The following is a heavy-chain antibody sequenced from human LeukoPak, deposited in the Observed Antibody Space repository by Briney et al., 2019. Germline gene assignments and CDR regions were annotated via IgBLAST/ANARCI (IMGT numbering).Heavy chain of an antibody. V-gene: IGHV4-30-2*01. CDR3: ARAQDYYGMDV. J-gene: IGHJ6*02. CDR2: IYHSGST. Sequence: SQTLSLTCAVSGGSISSGGYSWSWIRQPPGKGLEWIGYIYHSGSTYYNPSLKSRVTISVDRSKNQFSLKLSSVTAADTAVYYCARAQDYYGMDVWGQGTTVTVS. CDR1: GGSISSGGYS. D-gene: IGHD2-15*01.